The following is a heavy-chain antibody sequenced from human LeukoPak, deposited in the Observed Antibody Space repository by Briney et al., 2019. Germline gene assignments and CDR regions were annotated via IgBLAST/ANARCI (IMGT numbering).Heavy chain of an antibody. D-gene: IGHD3-10*01. CDR1: GYSFTSYW. CDR3: ARAGLFHGDTYYYGSGSGFDY. J-gene: IGHJ4*02. V-gene: IGHV5-51*01. CDR2: IYPGDSDT. Sequence: GESLKISCKGSGYSFTSYWIGWVRQMPGKGLEWMGIIYPGDSDTRYSPPFQGHVTVSADRSITTAFLQWSSLRASDTAIYYCARAGLFHGDTYYYGSGSGFDYWGQGTLVTVSS.